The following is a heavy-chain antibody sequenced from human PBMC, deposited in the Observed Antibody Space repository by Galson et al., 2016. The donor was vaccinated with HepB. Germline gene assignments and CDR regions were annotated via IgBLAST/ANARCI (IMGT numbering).Heavy chain of an antibody. CDR1: GYTFTTYG. J-gene: IGHJ1*01. V-gene: IGHV1-18*01. CDR3: ASSSNDFGDYEGGEYFQH. CDR2: ISAYNGNT. Sequence: SVKVSCKASGYTFTTYGISWVRQAPGQGLEWMGWISAYNGNTNYAQKLQGRVTVTRDTSISTAYMELSRLRSDDTAVYFCASSSNDFGDYEGGEYFQHWGQGTLVTVSS. D-gene: IGHD4-17*01.